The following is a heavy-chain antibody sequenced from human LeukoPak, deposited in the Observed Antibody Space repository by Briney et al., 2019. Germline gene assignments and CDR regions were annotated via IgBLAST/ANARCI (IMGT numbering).Heavy chain of an antibody. V-gene: IGHV3-23*01. D-gene: IGHD3-3*01. CDR2: ISGSGGST. CDR1: GFTFSSYA. CDR3: AKVDSDFWSGYLDY. J-gene: IGHJ4*02. Sequence: GGSLRLSCAASGFTFSSYAMSWVRQAPGKGLEWVSAISGSGGSTYYADSVKGRFTISRDNSKNTLYLQMNSLRAEDTAVYYCAKVDSDFWSGYLDYWGQGTLVTVSS.